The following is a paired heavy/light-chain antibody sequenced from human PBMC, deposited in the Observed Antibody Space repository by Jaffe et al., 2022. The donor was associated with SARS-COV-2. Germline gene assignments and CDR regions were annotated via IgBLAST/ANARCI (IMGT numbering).Light chain of an antibody. CDR1: QSVSSY. V-gene: IGKV3-11*01. CDR2: DAS. Sequence: EIVLTQSPATLSLSPGERATLSCRASQSVSSYLAWYQQKPGQAPRLLIYDASNRATGIPARFSGSGSGTDFTLTISSLEPEDFAVYYCQQRSNWPLGFGGGTKVEIK. J-gene: IGKJ4*01. CDR3: QQRSNWPLG.
Heavy chain of an antibody. CDR2: IYWNDDK. D-gene: IGHD1-1*01. CDR3: ALHTSRGWNVPYYYYGMDV. Sequence: QITLKESGPTLVKPTQTLTLTCTFSGFSLSTSGVGVGWIRQPPGKALEWLALIYWNDDKRYSPSLKSRLTITKDTSKNQVVLTMTNMDPVDTATYYCALHTSRGWNVPYYYYGMDVWGQGTTVTVSS. J-gene: IGHJ6*02. CDR1: GFSLSTSGVG. V-gene: IGHV2-5*01.